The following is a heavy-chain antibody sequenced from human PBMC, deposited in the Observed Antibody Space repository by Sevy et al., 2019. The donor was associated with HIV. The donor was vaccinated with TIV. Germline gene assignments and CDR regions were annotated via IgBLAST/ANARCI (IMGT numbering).Heavy chain of an antibody. CDR2: IWYDGSNK. Sequence: GGSLRLSCAASGFTFSSYGMHWVRQAPGKGLEWVAVIWYDGSNKYYADSVKGRFTISRDNSKNTLYLQMNSLRAEDTAVYYCAREGPAAIGGDYYYYGMDVWGQGTTVTVSS. D-gene: IGHD2-2*02. V-gene: IGHV3-33*01. J-gene: IGHJ6*02. CDR1: GFTFSSYG. CDR3: AREGPAAIGGDYYYYGMDV.